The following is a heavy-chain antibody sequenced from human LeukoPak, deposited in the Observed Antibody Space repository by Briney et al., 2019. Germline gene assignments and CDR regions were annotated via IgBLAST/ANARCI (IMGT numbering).Heavy chain of an antibody. CDR3: AKDSEPTYDFWSGYPTWDY. CDR1: GFTFSSYA. V-gene: IGHV3-23*01. Sequence: GGSLRLSCAASGFTFSSYAMSWVRQAPGKGLEWVSAISGSGGSTYYADSVKGRFTISRDNSKNTLYLQMNSLRAEDTAVYYCAKDSEPTYDFWSGYPTWDYWGQGTLVTVSS. D-gene: IGHD3-3*01. J-gene: IGHJ4*02. CDR2: ISGSGGST.